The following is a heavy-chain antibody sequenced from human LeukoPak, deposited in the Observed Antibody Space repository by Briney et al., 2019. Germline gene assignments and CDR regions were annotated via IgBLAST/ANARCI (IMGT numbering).Heavy chain of an antibody. J-gene: IGHJ4*02. Sequence: SETLSLTCSVSGGSVSSYYWSWIRQPAGKGLEWIGRIYSSGSTNYNPSLKSRVTMSVDTSKNQFSLKLSSVTAADTAVYYCARESRRSYCNEYWGQGALVTVSS. V-gene: IGHV4-4*07. CDR2: IYSSGST. D-gene: IGHD3-10*01. CDR3: ARESRRSYCNEY. CDR1: GGSVSSYY.